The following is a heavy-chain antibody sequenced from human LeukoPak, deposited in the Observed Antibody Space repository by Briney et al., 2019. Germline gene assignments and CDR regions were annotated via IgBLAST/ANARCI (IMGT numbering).Heavy chain of an antibody. J-gene: IGHJ6*03. CDR3: ARGKLFSVVPTYEIYYYYMDV. CDR1: GFTFSSYE. D-gene: IGHD2-2*01. Sequence: PGGSLRLSCAASGFTFSSYEMNWVRQAPGKGLEWIGYIYYSGSTNYNPSLKSRVTISVDTSRNQFSLKLSSVTAADTAVYYCARGKLFSVVPTYEIYYYYMDVWGKGTTVTISS. CDR2: IYYSGST. V-gene: IGHV4-59*01.